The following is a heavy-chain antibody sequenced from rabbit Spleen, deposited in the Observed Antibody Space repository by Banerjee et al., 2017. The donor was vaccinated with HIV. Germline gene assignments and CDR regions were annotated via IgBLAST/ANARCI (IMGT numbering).Heavy chain of an antibody. J-gene: IGHJ4*01. CDR1: GVSLSSYY. CDR2: IDTSDGDT. V-gene: IGHV1S40*01. Sequence: QSLEESGGDLVKPGASLTLTCTASGVSLSSYYMNWVRQAPGKGLEWIACIDTSDGDTDYANWPKGRFTISKTSSTTVTLQMTSLTVADTATYFCARGDTGVGLGDVFTVAYYLVLWGPGTLVTVS. CDR3: ARGDTGVGLGDVFTVAYYLVL. D-gene: IGHD5-1*01.